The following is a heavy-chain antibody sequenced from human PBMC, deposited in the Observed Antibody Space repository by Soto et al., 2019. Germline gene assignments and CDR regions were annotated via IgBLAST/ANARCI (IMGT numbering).Heavy chain of an antibody. V-gene: IGHV4-59*01. Sequence: SETLSLTCTVSGGSISSYYWSWIRQPPGKGLEWIGYIYYSGSTNYNPSLKSRVTISVDTSKNQFSLKLSSVTAADTAVYYCARLRYSSGWYWFDPWGQGTLVTVSS. J-gene: IGHJ5*02. CDR1: GGSISSYY. CDR2: IYYSGST. D-gene: IGHD6-19*01. CDR3: ARLRYSSGWYWFDP.